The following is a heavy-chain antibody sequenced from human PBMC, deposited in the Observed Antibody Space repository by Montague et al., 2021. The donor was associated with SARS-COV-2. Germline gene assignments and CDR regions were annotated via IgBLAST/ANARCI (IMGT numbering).Heavy chain of an antibody. CDR1: GGFISSGNW. CDR2: IFHSGAA. V-gene: IGHV4-4*02. Sequence: LTCAVSGGFISSGNWWSWVRQPPGKGLEWIGEIFHSGAASYNPSLKSRLTISMDKSKNEFSLKLNSVTAADTAMYYCARDFVAAVPDRFDSWGQGVLVTVSS. J-gene: IGHJ4*02. CDR3: ARDFVAAVPDRFDS. D-gene: IGHD6-13*01.